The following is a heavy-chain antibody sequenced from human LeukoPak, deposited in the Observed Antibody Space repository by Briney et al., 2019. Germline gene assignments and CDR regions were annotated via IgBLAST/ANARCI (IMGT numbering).Heavy chain of an antibody. Sequence: GGSLRLSCAASGFTVSSNYMSWVRQAPGKGLEWVSVIYSGGSTYYADSVKGRFTISRDNSKNTLSPQINSLRAEDTAVYYCARSYCSGGSCYSRGAFDIWGQGTMVTVSS. CDR2: IYSGGST. V-gene: IGHV3-53*01. CDR1: GFTVSSNY. J-gene: IGHJ3*02. D-gene: IGHD2-15*01. CDR3: ARSYCSGGSCYSRGAFDI.